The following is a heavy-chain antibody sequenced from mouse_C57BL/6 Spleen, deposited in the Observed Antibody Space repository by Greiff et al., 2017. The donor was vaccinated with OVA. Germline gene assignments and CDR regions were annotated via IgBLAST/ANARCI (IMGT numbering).Heavy chain of an antibody. J-gene: IGHJ1*03. CDR2: LHPYNGDP. CDR3: ARDYGSSYGYFDV. V-gene: IGHV1-37*01. Sequence: VQLQQSGPELVKPGASVKISCKASGSSFTGSFMNWVKQSHGKSLEWIGRLHPYNGDPFYNQKCKGNDTLTVDKSASTAHMERLSLTSEDFAVYDGARDYGSSYGYFDVWGTGTTGTGSS. CDR1: GSSFTGSF. D-gene: IGHD1-1*01.